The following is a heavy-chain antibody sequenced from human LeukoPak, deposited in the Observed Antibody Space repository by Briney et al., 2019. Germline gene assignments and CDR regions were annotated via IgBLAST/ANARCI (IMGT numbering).Heavy chain of an antibody. Sequence: GGSLRLSCAASGFIFSTYSFNWVRQAPGKGLEWVSGISASGGDTFYADSVKGRFTISRDNSKNTLSLQMNSLRVEDTAIYYCAKDVRRCNGACTWGQGTLVTVSS. CDR1: GFIFSTYS. CDR2: ISASGGDT. J-gene: IGHJ5*02. D-gene: IGHD2-8*01. V-gene: IGHV3-23*01. CDR3: AKDVRRCNGACT.